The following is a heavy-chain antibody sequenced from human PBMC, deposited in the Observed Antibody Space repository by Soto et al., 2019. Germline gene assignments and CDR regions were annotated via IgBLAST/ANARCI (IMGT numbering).Heavy chain of an antibody. D-gene: IGHD6-13*01. J-gene: IGHJ4*02. CDR2: INPSGGST. CDR3: ASSKAAAGTIDY. V-gene: IGHV1-46*01. CDR1: GYTFTSYY. Sequence: QVQLVQSGAEVKKPGASVKVSCKASGYTFTSYYMHWVRQAPGQGLEWMGIINPSGGSTSYAQKFQGRXXMXRXXSTSTVYMELSSLRSEDTAVYYCASSKAAAGTIDYWGQGTLVTVSS.